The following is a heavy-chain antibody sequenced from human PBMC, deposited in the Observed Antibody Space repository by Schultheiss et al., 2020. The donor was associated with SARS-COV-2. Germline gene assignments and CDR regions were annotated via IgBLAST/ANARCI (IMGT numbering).Heavy chain of an antibody. CDR2: ISYDGNNK. J-gene: IGHJ4*02. D-gene: IGHD2-2*01. CDR3: ARGVVPAASFDC. CDR1: GFTFSTYW. Sequence: GGSLRLSCAASGFTFSTYWMDWVRQAPGKGLEWVAVISYDGNNKYYADSVKGRFTISRDNSKNTLYLQMNSLRAEDTAVYYCARGVVPAASFDCWGQGTLVTVSS. V-gene: IGHV3-30*01.